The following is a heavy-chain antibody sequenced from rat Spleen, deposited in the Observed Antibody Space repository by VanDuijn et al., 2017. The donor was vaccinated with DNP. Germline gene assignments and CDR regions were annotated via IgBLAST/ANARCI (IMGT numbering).Heavy chain of an antibody. Sequence: QVQLKESGPGLVQPSQTLSLTCTVSGLSLTSNSISWIRQPPGKGLEWMGVIWSNGGTDYNSALKSRLSISRDTSKSQVFLKLNSLQTEDTATYYCARDLIIRDTTSAMDAWGQGTSVTVSS. CDR2: IWSNGGT. V-gene: IGHV2-47*01. CDR3: ARDLIIRDTTSAMDA. D-gene: IGHD4-3*01. J-gene: IGHJ4*01. CDR1: GLSLTSNS.